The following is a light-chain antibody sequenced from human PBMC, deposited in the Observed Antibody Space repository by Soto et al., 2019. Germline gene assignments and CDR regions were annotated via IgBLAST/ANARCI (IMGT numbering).Light chain of an antibody. V-gene: IGKV3-20*01. CDR3: QHYGSSPWT. CDR2: GAS. CDR1: QSVGGNY. J-gene: IGKJ1*01. Sequence: EIVLTQSPGTLSLSPGERAALFCRASQSVGGNYLAWFQQKPGQAPRLLVYGASNRAAGIPDRFSGGGSGTDFTLTISRLEPEDFAVYYCQHYGSSPWTFGQGTEVEVK.